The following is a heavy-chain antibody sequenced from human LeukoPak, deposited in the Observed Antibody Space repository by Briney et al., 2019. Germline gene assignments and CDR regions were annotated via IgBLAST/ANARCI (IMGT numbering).Heavy chain of an antibody. J-gene: IGHJ4*02. CDR3: ATPGVSGRTNYFDY. CDR2: IYSGDSDT. CDR1: GWNFTISW. V-gene: IGHV5-51*01. Sequence: GESLKISCKGSGWNFTISWIGWVRQMPGKGLEWMGIIYSGDSDTRYSPSFQGQVTISADKSISTAYLQWSNLNDSDTAMYYCATPGVSGRTNYFDYWGQGTLVTVSS. D-gene: IGHD1-20*01.